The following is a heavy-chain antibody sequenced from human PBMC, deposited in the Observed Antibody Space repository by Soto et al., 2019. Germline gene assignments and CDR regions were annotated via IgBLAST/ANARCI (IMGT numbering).Heavy chain of an antibody. CDR2: TYYRSKWYN. Sequence: SQTLSLTCAISGDSVSDNSAAWNWIRQSPSRGLEWLGRTYYRSKWYNDYAVSVKSRITVTPDTSKNQFSLHLNSLRAEDTAVYYCAKDHTSVSFRIYRAAAGIDYWGQGTLVTVSS. D-gene: IGHD6-13*01. J-gene: IGHJ4*02. CDR1: GDSVSDNSAA. CDR3: AKDHTSVSFRIYRAAAGIDY. V-gene: IGHV6-1*01.